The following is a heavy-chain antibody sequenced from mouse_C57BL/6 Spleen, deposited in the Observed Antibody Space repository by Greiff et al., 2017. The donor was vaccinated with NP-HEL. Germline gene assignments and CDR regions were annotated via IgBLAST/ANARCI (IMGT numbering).Heavy chain of an antibody. V-gene: IGHV5-16*01. CDR1: GFTFSDYY. J-gene: IGHJ4*01. CDR2: INYDGSST. D-gene: IGHD2-1*01. Sequence: EVHLVESEGGLVQPGSSMNLSCTASGFTFSDYYMAWVRQVPEKGLEWVANINYDGSSTYYLDSLKSRFIISRDNAKNILYLQMSSLKSEDTATYYCAREGSNYSYAMDYWGQGTSVTVSS. CDR3: AREGSNYSYAMDY.